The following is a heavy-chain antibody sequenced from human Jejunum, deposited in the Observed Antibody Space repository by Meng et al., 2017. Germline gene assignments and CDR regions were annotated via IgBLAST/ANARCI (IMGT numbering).Heavy chain of an antibody. V-gene: IGHV3-9*03. CDR3: AKGAKPYYYGMDV. Sequence: SLKISCAASGFTFYDYAMHWVRQAPGKGLEWVSGINWNSDNIGYADPVKGRFTISRDNGKNFLYLQMNSLRAEDMALYYCAKGAKPYYYGMDVWGQGTTVTVSS. J-gene: IGHJ6*02. CDR1: GFTFYDYA. CDR2: INWNSDNI.